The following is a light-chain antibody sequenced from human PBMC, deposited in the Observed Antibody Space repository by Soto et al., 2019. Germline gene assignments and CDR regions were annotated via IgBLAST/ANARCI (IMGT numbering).Light chain of an antibody. CDR1: QSISTYF. CDR3: HQYSGSPWT. V-gene: IGKV3-20*01. CDR2: GAS. J-gene: IGKJ1*01. Sequence: EVVLTQSPGTLSLSPGERATLSCRASQSISTYFLAWYQHKPGLAPRLLIYGASTRATGIPDRFSGSGSGTDFNLTISRLEPEDFAVYYCHQYSGSPWTFGQGPKVEIK.